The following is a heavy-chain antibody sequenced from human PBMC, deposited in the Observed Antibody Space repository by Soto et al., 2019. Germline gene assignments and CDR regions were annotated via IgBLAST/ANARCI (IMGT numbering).Heavy chain of an antibody. CDR3: VRQPTGPLAGDD. CDR1: GASISSPTYY. CDR2: IYYSGTT. D-gene: IGHD1-1*01. V-gene: IGHV4-39*01. Sequence: QLLLQESGPGLVKPSETLSLSCTVSGASISSPTYYWGWIRQSPGKGLEWIGSIYYSGTTHYSPSLKSRVTLSIDTSKMHFSLGLTSVTAADTAIYYCVRQPTGPLAGDDWGQGTLVTVSS. J-gene: IGHJ4*02.